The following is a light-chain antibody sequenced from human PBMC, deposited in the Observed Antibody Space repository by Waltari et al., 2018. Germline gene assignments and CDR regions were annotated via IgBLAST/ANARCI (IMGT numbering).Light chain of an antibody. CDR1: SSDVGGYDY. Sequence: QSALTQPPSASGSPGQSVTISCTGTSSDVGGYDYVSWYQHHPGQAPQPLVSAVNTRPAGVPDRFSGSESGNTASLTVSGIQAEDEADYFCNSYAGSKHYVFGTGTKVTVL. CDR2: AVN. CDR3: NSYAGSKHYV. J-gene: IGLJ1*01. V-gene: IGLV2-8*01.